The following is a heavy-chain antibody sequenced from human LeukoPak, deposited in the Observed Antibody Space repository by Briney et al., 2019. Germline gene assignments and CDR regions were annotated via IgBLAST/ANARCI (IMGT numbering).Heavy chain of an antibody. Sequence: ASVKVSCKASGYTFTSYDINWVRQATGQGLEWMGWMNPNSGNTGYAQKFQGRVTITRNTSISTAYMELSSLRSEDTAVYYCARGTIVVVPAATGAYYYYCMDVWGKGTTVTVSS. CDR1: GYTFTSYD. V-gene: IGHV1-8*03. CDR3: ARGTIVVVPAATGAYYYYCMDV. D-gene: IGHD2-2*01. CDR2: MNPNSGNT. J-gene: IGHJ6*03.